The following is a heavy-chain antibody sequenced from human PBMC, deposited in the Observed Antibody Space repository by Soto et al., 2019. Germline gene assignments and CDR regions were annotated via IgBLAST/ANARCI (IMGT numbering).Heavy chain of an antibody. D-gene: IGHD3-10*01. J-gene: IGHJ6*02. CDR1: GGSIDGYN. Sequence: QVQLQESGPGLVKPSETLSLTCTVSGGSIDGYNCAWIRQPPGKALEWVGYVYYNGGSSYNPTLKSRVTLSMATSKSQFSLQLRSVTAADTAVCYCARQGIGNLHGLVDVWGRGTTVTVSS. V-gene: IGHV4-59*08. CDR2: VYYNGGS. CDR3: ARQGIGNLHGLVDV.